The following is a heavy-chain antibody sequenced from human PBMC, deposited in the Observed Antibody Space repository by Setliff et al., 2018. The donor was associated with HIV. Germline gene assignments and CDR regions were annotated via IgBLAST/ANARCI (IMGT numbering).Heavy chain of an antibody. CDR3: ARTRDCSSSGCFYHAFDM. D-gene: IGHD2-2*01. CDR2: IHYGGTT. V-gene: IGHV4-39*01. CDR1: GGSISIHPLS. Sequence: SETRSLTCTVPGGSISIHPLSWGWIRQPPGKGLEWIGSIHYGGTTYSNPSLRSRVAFSVDTSKNQFSLQLSSVTAADMAVYYCARTRDCSSSGCFYHAFDMWGQGTMVTVSS. J-gene: IGHJ3*02.